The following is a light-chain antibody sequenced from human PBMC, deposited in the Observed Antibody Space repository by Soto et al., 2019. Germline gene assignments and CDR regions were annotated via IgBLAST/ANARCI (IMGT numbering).Light chain of an antibody. CDR3: HQSYPTPYT. V-gene: IGKV1-39*01. J-gene: IGKJ2*01. CDR1: QRISSN. Sequence: DTQMTQSPSSLSASVGDRVTITCRASQRISSNFKWYQQKPGKAPKLLIYGASTMQSGVPSNFSGSGSGTDVTLTISSLQPADFATYYCHQSYPTPYTFGQGTKLEIK. CDR2: GAS.